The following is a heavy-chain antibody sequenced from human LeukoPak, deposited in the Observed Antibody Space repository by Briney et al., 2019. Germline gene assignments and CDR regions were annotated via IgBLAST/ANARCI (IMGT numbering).Heavy chain of an antibody. CDR1: GGSISSSSYY. CDR2: IYYSGST. Sequence: PSETLSLTCTVSGGSISSSSYYWGWIRQPPGKGLEWIGTIYYSGSTYYNPSLKSRVTISVDTSKNQFSLKLSSVTAADTAMYYCAKGGSNWNGADAFDIWGQGTMVTVSS. CDR3: AKGGSNWNGADAFDI. J-gene: IGHJ3*02. D-gene: IGHD1-20*01. V-gene: IGHV4-39*07.